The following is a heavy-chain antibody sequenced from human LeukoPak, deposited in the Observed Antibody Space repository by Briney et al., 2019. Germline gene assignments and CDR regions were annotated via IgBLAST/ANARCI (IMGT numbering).Heavy chain of an antibody. CDR2: IYYSGST. Sequence: SSETLSLTCTVSGYSISSGYYWGWIRQPPGKGLEWIGYIYYSGSTNYNPSLKSRVTISVDTSKNQFSLKLSSVTAADTAVYYCARGVVEMATIHFDYWGQGTLVTVSS. D-gene: IGHD5-24*01. J-gene: IGHJ4*02. CDR3: ARGVVEMATIHFDY. CDR1: GYSISSGYY. V-gene: IGHV4-38-2*02.